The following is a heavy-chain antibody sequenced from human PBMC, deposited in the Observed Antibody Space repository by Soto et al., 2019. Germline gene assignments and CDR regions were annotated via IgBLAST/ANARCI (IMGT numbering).Heavy chain of an antibody. V-gene: IGHV1-69*13. CDR2: IIPIFGTA. CDR3: ARARYYDSSGYYYPPYGMDV. J-gene: IGHJ6*02. CDR1: GGTFSSYA. D-gene: IGHD3-22*01. Sequence: SVKVSCKASGGTFSSYAISWVRQAPGQGLEWMGGIIPIFGTANYAQKFQGRVTITADESTSTAYMELSSLRSEDTAVYYCARARYYDSSGYYYPPYGMDVWGQGTTVTVSS.